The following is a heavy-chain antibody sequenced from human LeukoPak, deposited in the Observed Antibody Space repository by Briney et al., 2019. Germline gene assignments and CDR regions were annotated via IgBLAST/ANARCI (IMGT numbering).Heavy chain of an antibody. D-gene: IGHD3-22*01. CDR1: GFTFSSYA. CDR2: ISYDGSNK. Sequence: GRSLRLSCAAPGFTFSSYAMHWVRQAPGKGLEWVAVISYDGSNKYYADSVKGRFTISRDNSKNTLYLQMNSLRAEDTAVYYCAELSGYDSSGYYASARTLFDYWGQGTLVTVSS. V-gene: IGHV3-30*01. J-gene: IGHJ4*02. CDR3: AELSGYDSSGYYASARTLFDY.